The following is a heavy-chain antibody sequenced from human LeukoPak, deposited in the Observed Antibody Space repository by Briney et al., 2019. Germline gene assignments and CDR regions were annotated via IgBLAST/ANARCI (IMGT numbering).Heavy chain of an antibody. D-gene: IGHD2-15*01. Sequence: PSETLSLTCAVYGGSFSGYYWSWIRRPPGKGLEWIGEINHSGSTNYNPSLKSRVTISVDTSKNQFSLKLSSVTAADTAVYYCARATRAASIPRSYYYYYGMDVWGQGTTVTVSS. V-gene: IGHV4-34*01. CDR2: INHSGST. CDR1: GGSFSGYY. CDR3: ARATRAASIPRSYYYYYGMDV. J-gene: IGHJ6*02.